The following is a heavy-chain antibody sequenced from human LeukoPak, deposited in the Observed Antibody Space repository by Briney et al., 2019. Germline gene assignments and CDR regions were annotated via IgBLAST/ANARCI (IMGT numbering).Heavy chain of an antibody. CDR1: GFTFSSYA. J-gene: IGHJ6*02. V-gene: IGHV3-30-3*01. CDR2: ISYDGSNK. CDR3: ARGNGKAYYDFWSGYSSYYYYGMDV. Sequence: GGSLRLSCAASGFTFSSYAMHWVRQAPGKGLEWVAVISYDGSNKYYADSVKGRFTISRDNSKNTLYLQMNSLRAEDTAVYYCARGNGKAYYDFWSGYSSYYYYGMDVWGQGTTVTVSS. D-gene: IGHD3-3*01.